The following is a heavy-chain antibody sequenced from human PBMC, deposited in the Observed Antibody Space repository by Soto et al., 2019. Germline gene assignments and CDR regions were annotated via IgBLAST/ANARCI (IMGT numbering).Heavy chain of an antibody. Sequence: QVHLQQWGAGLLKPSGTLSLTCPVSGGSFSDAFWSWVRQSPGRGLEWIGEVFHTGTTNYNPSLKSRVTLSVDTAKNQFSLRLTSVTAADSAVYYCARAPRELLAEGPLFLYYYYGLDVWGQGTTVTVSS. V-gene: IGHV4-34*12. D-gene: IGHD1-7*01. CDR3: ARAPRELLAEGPLFLYYYYGLDV. CDR1: GGSFSDAF. J-gene: IGHJ6*02. CDR2: VFHTGTT.